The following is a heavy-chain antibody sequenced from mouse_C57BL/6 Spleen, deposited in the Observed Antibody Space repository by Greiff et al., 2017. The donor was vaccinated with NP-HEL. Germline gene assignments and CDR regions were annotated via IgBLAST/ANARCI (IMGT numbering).Heavy chain of an antibody. CDR2: IDPSDSYT. V-gene: IGHV1-69*01. CDR3: ARVGLLEGYYVDC. CDR1: GYTFTSYW. Sequence: QVQLQQPGAELVMPGASVKLSCKASGYTFTSYWMHWVKQRPGQGLEWIGEIDPSDSYTNYNQKFKGKSTLTVDKSSSTAYMQLSSLTSEDSAVYYCARVGLLEGYYVDCWGQGTTLTVSS. J-gene: IGHJ2*01.